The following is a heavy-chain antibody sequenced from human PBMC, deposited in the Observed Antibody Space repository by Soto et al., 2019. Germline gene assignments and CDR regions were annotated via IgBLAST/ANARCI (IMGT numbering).Heavy chain of an antibody. Sequence: SETLSLTCTVSGGSISSYYWSWIRQPPGKGLEWIGYLYNTGSTIYNPSLKSRVTISVDTSKNQFSLKMNSVTAADTAVYYCARHFSDLRYFDCFDYWGQGTLVTVSS. V-gene: IGHV4-59*01. CDR2: LYNTGST. J-gene: IGHJ4*02. CDR3: ARHFSDLRYFDCFDY. CDR1: GGSISSYY. D-gene: IGHD3-9*01.